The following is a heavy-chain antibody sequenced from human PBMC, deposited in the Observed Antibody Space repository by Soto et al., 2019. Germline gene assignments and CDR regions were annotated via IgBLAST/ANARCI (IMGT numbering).Heavy chain of an antibody. CDR3: ARDMNRPSGSLDF. CDR1: GFTFSDHY. V-gene: IGHV3-11*06. CDR2: ISSSSTYA. D-gene: IGHD3-10*01. Sequence: QVQLVESGGGLVKPGGSLRLSCAASGFTFSDHYMTWIRQAPGKGLEWISYISSSSTYANDADSVRGRFTISRHNAENSLYMQMNSLRGQDTAVYYCARDMNRPSGSLDFWGQGTLVTVSS. J-gene: IGHJ4*02.